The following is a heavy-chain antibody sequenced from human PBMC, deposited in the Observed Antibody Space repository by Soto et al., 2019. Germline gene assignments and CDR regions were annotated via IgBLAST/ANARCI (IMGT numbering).Heavy chain of an antibody. J-gene: IGHJ6*02. CDR1: GDSVSSNSAA. CDR2: TYYRSKWYN. Sequence: SQTLSLTCAISGDSVSSNSAAWNWIRQSPSRGLEWLGRTYYRSKWYNDYAVSVKSRITINPATSKNQFSLQLNSVTPEYTAVYYCARSKDSSARGRYGMDVWGQGTTVTVSS. V-gene: IGHV6-1*01. D-gene: IGHD6-25*01. CDR3: ARSKDSSARGRYGMDV.